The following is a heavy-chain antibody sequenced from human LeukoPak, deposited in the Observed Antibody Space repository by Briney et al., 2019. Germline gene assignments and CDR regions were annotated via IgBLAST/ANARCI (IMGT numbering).Heavy chain of an antibody. V-gene: IGHV4-34*01. CDR1: GGSFSGYY. CDR3: ACRYYDYVWGSYRLDPFDY. J-gene: IGHJ4*02. D-gene: IGHD3-16*02. Sequence: SETLSLTCAVYGGSFSGYYWSWIRQPPGKGLEWIGEINHSGSTNYNPSLKSRVTISVDTSKNQFSLKLSSVTAADTAVYYCACRYYDYVWGSYRLDPFDYWGQGTLVTVSS. CDR2: INHSGST.